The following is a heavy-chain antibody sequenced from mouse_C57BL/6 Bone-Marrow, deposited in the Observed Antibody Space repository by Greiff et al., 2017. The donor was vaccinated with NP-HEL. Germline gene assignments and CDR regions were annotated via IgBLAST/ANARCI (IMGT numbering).Heavy chain of an antibody. Sequence: VQLKQSGPELVKPGASVKISCKASGYSFTDYNMNWVKQSNGKSLEWIGVINPNYGTTSYNQKFKGKATLTVDQSSSTAYMQLNSQTSEDSAVYYCARGPYCYGSSYVLYFDYWGQGTTLTVSS. CDR1: GYSFTDYN. CDR3: ARGPYCYGSSYVLYFDY. D-gene: IGHD1-1*01. J-gene: IGHJ2*01. CDR2: INPNYGTT. V-gene: IGHV1-39*01.